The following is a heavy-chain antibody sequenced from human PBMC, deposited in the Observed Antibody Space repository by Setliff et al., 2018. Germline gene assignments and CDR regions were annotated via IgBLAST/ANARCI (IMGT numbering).Heavy chain of an antibody. V-gene: IGHV4-39*07. CDR1: GGSISSSSYY. CDR3: ARDKRQYNFLSGYYGSWGNYFDY. CDR2: IYYSGST. D-gene: IGHD3-3*01. J-gene: IGHJ4*02. Sequence: PSETLSLTCTVSGGSISSSSYYWGWIRQPPGKGLEWIGSIYYSGSTYYNPSLKSRVTISVDTSKNQFSLKLSSVTAADTAVYYCARDKRQYNFLSGYYGSWGNYFDYWGQGTLVTVSS.